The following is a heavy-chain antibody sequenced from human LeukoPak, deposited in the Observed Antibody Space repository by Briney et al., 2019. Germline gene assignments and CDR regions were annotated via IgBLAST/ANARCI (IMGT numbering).Heavy chain of an antibody. V-gene: IGHV4-38-2*01. Sequence: PSETLSLTCAVSGYSISSGYYWGWIRQPPGKGLEWIGRIYTSGSTNYNPSLKSRVTISVDTSKNQFSLKLSSVTAADTAVYYCARRSVVIIPPFYYYYMDVWGKGTTVTVS. CDR3: ARRSVVIIPPFYYYYMDV. J-gene: IGHJ6*03. D-gene: IGHD3-3*01. CDR1: GYSISSGYY. CDR2: IYTSGST.